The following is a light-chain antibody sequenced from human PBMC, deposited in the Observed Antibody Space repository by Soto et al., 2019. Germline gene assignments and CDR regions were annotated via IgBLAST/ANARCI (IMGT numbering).Light chain of an antibody. J-gene: IGKJ5*01. V-gene: IGKV3-11*01. CDR3: HQRNK. CDR1: QFLSSY. Sequence: EVVLTQSPGTLSLALGERATLSCRASQFLSSYLAWYQQKPGKPPSLLIYDTSSRATGIPASLRGRRSGTDFTLTLSSEEHEDFGVYFYHQRNKFGQGTRLEIK. CDR2: DTS.